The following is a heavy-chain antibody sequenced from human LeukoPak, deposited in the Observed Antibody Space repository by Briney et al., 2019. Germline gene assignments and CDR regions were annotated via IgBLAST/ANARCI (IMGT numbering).Heavy chain of an antibody. V-gene: IGHV3-30*02. D-gene: IGHD3-10*01. CDR1: GFTFSSYG. Sequence: PGGSLRLSCAASGFTFSSYGMHWVRQAPGKGLEWVAVIRYDGSNKYYADSVKGRFTISRDNSKNTLYLQMNSLRAEDTAVYYCARESYGSGSYWTDYYYYYGMDVWGQGTTVTVSS. J-gene: IGHJ6*02. CDR3: ARESYGSGSYWTDYYYYYGMDV. CDR2: IRYDGSNK.